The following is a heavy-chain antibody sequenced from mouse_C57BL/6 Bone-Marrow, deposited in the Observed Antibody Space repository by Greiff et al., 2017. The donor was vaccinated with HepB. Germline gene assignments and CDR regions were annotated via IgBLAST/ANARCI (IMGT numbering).Heavy chain of an antibody. CDR1: GFTFSSYA. CDR3: KRERIDYYGSSYWDFDV. D-gene: IGHD1-1*01. J-gene: IGHJ1*03. Sequence: DVMLVESGEGLVKPGGSLKLSCAASGFTFSSYAMSWVRQTPEKRLEWVAYISSGGDYIYYADTVKGRFTISRDNARNTLYLQMSSLKSEDTAMYYCKRERIDYYGSSYWDFDVWGTGATVTVSP. V-gene: IGHV5-9-1*02. CDR2: ISSGGDYI.